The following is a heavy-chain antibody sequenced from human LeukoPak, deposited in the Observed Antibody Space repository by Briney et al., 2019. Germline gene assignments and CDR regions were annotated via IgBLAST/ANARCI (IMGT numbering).Heavy chain of an antibody. CDR2: IYYSGST. V-gene: IGHV4-39*07. CDR1: GGSVTSADYY. Sequence: SQTLSLTCSVSGGSVTSADYYWTWIRQSPGKGLEWIGSIYYSGSTYYNPSLKSRVTISVDTSKNQFSLKLSSVTAADTAVYYCARGHGYSYGYFGYWGQGTLVTVSS. CDR3: ARGHGYSYGYFGY. D-gene: IGHD5-18*01. J-gene: IGHJ4*02.